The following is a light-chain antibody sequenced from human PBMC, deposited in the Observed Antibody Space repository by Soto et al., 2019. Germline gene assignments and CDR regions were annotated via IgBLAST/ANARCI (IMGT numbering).Light chain of an antibody. CDR2: DVT. CDR1: SSDIGGYNS. Sequence: QSALTQSPSASGSPGQSVTISCTGTSSDIGGYNSVSWYQQHPGKAPKVMIYDVTKRPSGVPDRFSGSKSGNTASLTVSALQAEDEADYYCSSYTDRKNLVFGTGTSSPS. CDR3: SSYTDRKNLV. V-gene: IGLV2-8*01. J-gene: IGLJ1*01.